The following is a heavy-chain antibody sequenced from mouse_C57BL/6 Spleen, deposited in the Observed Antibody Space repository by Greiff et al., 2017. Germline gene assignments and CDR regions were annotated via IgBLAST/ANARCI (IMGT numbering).Heavy chain of an antibody. CDR1: GYTFTDHS. J-gene: IGHJ3*01. CDR2: IYPRDGSP. D-gene: IGHD1-1*01. Sequence: VQLQQSDAELVKPGASVKISCTVSGYTFTDHSIHWMKQRPEQGLEWIGYIYPRDGSPKYNGKFKGKATLTADKSSSTAYMQLNSLTSEDSAVYFCARYYYGSSYGFAYWGQGTLVTVSA. CDR3: ARYYYGSSYGFAY. V-gene: IGHV1-78*01.